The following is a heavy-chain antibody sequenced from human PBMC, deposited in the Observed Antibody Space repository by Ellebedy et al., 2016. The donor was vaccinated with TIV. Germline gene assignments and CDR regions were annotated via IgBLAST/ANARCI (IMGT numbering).Heavy chain of an antibody. D-gene: IGHD5/OR15-5a*01. CDR1: GGSISNSHHY. V-gene: IGHV4-39*01. Sequence: MPSETLSLTCTVTGGSISNSHHYWGWMRQSPGKGPEWIGSMFYTGTAYYNQSLRSRVSISVDTSKNQVSLQLSSVTAADTAVYYCATVYPLYWYVDVWGRGTLVSVSS. CDR2: MFYTGTA. CDR3: ATVYPLYWYVDV. J-gene: IGHJ2*01.